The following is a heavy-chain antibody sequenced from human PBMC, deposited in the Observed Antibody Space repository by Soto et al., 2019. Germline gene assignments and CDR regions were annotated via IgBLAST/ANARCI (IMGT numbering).Heavy chain of an antibody. V-gene: IGHV4-59*11. CDR1: GGSISGPY. D-gene: IGHD6-19*01. J-gene: IGHJ4*02. Sequence: SETLSLTCSVSGGSISGPYWSWIRQSPGKGLEWLGYVYYTGSTNYSPSLRSRVSISVDTSKNEFSLRLSSVTAADTAVYFCARSVAVPGAHIDYWGQGTKVTVSS. CDR3: ARSVAVPGAHIDY. CDR2: VYYTGST.